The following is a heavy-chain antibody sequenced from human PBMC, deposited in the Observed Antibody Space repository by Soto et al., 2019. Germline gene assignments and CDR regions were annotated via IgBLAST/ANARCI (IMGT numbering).Heavy chain of an antibody. CDR1: GGTFSSYA. CDR3: ARGYYGSGSYYWFDP. D-gene: IGHD3-10*01. Sequence: SVKVSFKASGGTFSSYAISWVRQAPGQGLEWMGGIIPIFGTANYAQKFQGRVTITADESTSTAYMELSSLRSEDTAVYYCARGYYGSGSYYWFDPWGQGTLVTVSS. V-gene: IGHV1-69*13. J-gene: IGHJ5*02. CDR2: IIPIFGTA.